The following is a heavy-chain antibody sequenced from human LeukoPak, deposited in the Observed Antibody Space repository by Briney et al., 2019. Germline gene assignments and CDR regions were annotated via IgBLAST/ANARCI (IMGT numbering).Heavy chain of an antibody. Sequence: PSETLSLTCAVYGGSFSGYYWSWIRQPPGQGLEWIGEINHSGSTNYNPSLKSRVTISVDTSKNQFSLKLSSVTAADTAVYYCASYGGKVDYWGQGTLVTVSS. CDR3: ASYGGKVDY. J-gene: IGHJ4*02. D-gene: IGHD4-23*01. V-gene: IGHV4-34*01. CDR1: GGSFSGYY. CDR2: INHSGST.